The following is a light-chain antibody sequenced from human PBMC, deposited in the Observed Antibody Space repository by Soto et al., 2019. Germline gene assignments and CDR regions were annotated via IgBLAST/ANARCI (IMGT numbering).Light chain of an antibody. CDR1: SGYSNYA. Sequence: QSVLTQSPSASASLGASVKLTCTLSSGYSNYAIAWHQQQPEKGPRYLMKVNSDGSHDRGDGLPDRFSGSSSGAERYLTISSLQSVDEADYFCQARDTGIHVAFGGGTKLTVL. V-gene: IGLV4-69*01. J-gene: IGLJ2*01. CDR2: VNSDGSH. CDR3: QARDTGIHVA.